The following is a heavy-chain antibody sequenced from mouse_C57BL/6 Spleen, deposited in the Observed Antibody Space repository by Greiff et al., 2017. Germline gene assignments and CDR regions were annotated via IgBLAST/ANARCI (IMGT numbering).Heavy chain of an antibody. CDR3: ARKLCGSSYGYFDV. J-gene: IGHJ1*03. CDR2: IYPGSGST. CDR1: GYTFTSYW. Sequence: VQLQQPGAELVKPGASVKMSCKASGYTFTSYWITWVKQRPGQGLEWIGDIYPGSGSTNYNEKFKSKATLTVDTSSSTAYMQLSSLTSEDSAVYYGARKLCGSSYGYFDVWGTGTTVTVSA. D-gene: IGHD1-1*01. V-gene: IGHV1-55*01.